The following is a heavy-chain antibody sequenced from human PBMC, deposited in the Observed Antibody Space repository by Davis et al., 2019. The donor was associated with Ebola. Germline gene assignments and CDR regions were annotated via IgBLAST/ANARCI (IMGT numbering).Heavy chain of an antibody. D-gene: IGHD6-19*01. CDR1: GFIFSNYW. Sequence: GESLKISCAASGFIFSNYWMSWVRQAPGKGLEWVAVISYDGSNKYYADSVKGRFTISRDNSKNTLYLQMSSLRAEDTAVYYCAREDSGWIDYWGQGALVTVSS. CDR2: ISYDGSNK. J-gene: IGHJ4*02. V-gene: IGHV3-30*03. CDR3: AREDSGWIDY.